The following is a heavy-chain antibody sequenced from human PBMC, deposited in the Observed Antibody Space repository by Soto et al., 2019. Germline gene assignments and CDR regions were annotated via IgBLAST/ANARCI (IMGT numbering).Heavy chain of an antibody. CDR1: GGSISSSSYY. CDR2: INYSGTT. J-gene: IGHJ5*02. CDR3: ARLVACSGGSCRFDP. Sequence: QLQLQESGPGLVTPSETLSLTCTVSGGSISSSSYYWAWIRQPPGKGLEWMWSINYSGTTYYIASLKRRVTISVDTSTNQFCLRLNSVTAADTAVYYCARLVACSGGSCRFDPWGQGTLVTVSS. V-gene: IGHV4-39*01. D-gene: IGHD2-15*01.